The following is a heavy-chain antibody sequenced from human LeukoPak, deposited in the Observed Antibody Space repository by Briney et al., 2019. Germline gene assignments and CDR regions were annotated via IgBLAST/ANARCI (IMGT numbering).Heavy chain of an antibody. J-gene: IGHJ4*02. CDR1: GFTFSVYG. V-gene: IGHV3-30*18. Sequence: GGSLRLSCAASGFTFSVYGMYWVRQAPGKGLEWVAVISYDGSNKYYADSVKGRFTISRDNSKNTLYLQMNSLRAEDTAVYYCAKDSGDSSGYNGGYFDYWGRGTLVTVSS. D-gene: IGHD3-22*01. CDR2: ISYDGSNK. CDR3: AKDSGDSSGYNGGYFDY.